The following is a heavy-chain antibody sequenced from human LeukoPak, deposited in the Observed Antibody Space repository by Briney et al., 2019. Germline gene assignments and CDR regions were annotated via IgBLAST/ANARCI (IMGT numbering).Heavy chain of an antibody. CDR2: IIPIFGTA. D-gene: IGHD2-21*02. V-gene: IGHV1-69*06. Sequence: SVKVSCKASGGTFSSYAISWVRQAPGQGLEWMGGIIPIFGTANYAQKFQGRVTITADKSTSTAYMELSSLRSEDTAVYYCARSSVVTAMVHLDYWGQGTLVTVSS. CDR1: GGTFSSYA. CDR3: ARSSVVTAMVHLDY. J-gene: IGHJ4*02.